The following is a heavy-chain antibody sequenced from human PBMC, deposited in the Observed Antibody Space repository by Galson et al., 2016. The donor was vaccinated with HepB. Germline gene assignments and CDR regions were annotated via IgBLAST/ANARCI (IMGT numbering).Heavy chain of an antibody. CDR2: ISSSSLYI. CDR3: ARWSRCTGSSLDF. J-gene: IGHJ4*02. D-gene: IGHD3-10*02. CDR1: GFNFSTFT. Sequence: SLRLSCAASGFNFSTFTVNWVRQVPGKGLEWVSSISSSSLYIYYADSLRGRFTVSSDNSKNSLFLQMNGLGAEDTAIYYWARWSRCTGSSLDFWGQGTLVTVSS. V-gene: IGHV3-21*06.